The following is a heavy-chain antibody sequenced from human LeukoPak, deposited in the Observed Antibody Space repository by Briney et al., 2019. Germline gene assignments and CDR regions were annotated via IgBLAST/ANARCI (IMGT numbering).Heavy chain of an antibody. CDR3: ARDSAGNDY. J-gene: IGHJ4*02. CDR1: GFTFSGYA. CDR2: ISGGGGST. V-gene: IGHV3-23*01. D-gene: IGHD6-13*01. Sequence: GGSLRLSCAASGFTFSGYAMSWVRQAPGEGLVWVSAISGGGGSTYYADSVKGRFTISRDNAKNSLYLQMNSLRAEDTAMYYCARDSAGNDYWGQGTLVTVSS.